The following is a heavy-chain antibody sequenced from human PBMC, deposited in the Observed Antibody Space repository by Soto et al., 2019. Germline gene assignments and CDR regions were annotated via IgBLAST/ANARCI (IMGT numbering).Heavy chain of an antibody. D-gene: IGHD2-21*01. V-gene: IGHV4-30-4*01. Sequence: QVRLQESGPGLVKPSQTLSLTCTVSGGFISTGDYCWSWIRQPPGKGLEWIGFIYYSGGTYYNPSLKSRVTISIDTPKKQFSLKLSSLTAADTAVYYCARAMWTVSPPYFDFWGVGTLVTVSS. J-gene: IGHJ4*02. CDR1: GGFISTGDYC. CDR3: ARAMWTVSPPYFDF. CDR2: IYYSGGT.